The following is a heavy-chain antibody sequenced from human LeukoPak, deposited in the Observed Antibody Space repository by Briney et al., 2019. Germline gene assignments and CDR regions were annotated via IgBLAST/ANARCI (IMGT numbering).Heavy chain of an antibody. V-gene: IGHV4-34*01. CDR3: ARPPTFDY. CDR2: INHSGST. CDR1: GGSFSGYY. Sequence: SETLSLTCAVYGGSFSGYYWSWIRQPPGKGLEWIGEINHSGSTNYNPSLKSRVTISVDTSKNQFSLKLSSVTAADTAVYYCARPPTFDYWGQGTLVTVSS. J-gene: IGHJ4*02.